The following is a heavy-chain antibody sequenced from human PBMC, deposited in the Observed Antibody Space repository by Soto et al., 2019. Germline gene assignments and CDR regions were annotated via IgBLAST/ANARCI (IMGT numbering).Heavy chain of an antibody. J-gene: IGHJ5*02. CDR1: GFTFSSYA. V-gene: IGHV3-30-3*01. Sequence: QVQLVESGGGVVQPGRSLRLSCAASGFTFSSYAMHWVRQAPGKGLEWVAVISYDGSNKYYADSVKGRFTISRDNSKNTLYLQMSSLRAEDTAVYYCARDLGATWGQGTLVTVSS. CDR3: ARDLGAT. D-gene: IGHD1-26*01. CDR2: ISYDGSNK.